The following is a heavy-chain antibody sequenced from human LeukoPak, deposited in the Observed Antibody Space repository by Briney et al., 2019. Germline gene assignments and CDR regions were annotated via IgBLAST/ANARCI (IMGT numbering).Heavy chain of an antibody. Sequence: GGSLRLSCAASGFNFANHAMSWVRQTPGKGLEWVSAISGGGDITYYADSVKGRFTISRDNSNNTLYLQMNSLRAEDTAVYYCAKLTTSWGQGALVTVSS. D-gene: IGHD4-11*01. V-gene: IGHV3-23*01. CDR2: ISGGGDIT. CDR1: GFNFANHA. J-gene: IGHJ4*02. CDR3: AKLTTS.